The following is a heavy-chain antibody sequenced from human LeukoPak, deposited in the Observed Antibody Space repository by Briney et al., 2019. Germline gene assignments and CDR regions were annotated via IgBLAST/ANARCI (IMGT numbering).Heavy chain of an antibody. CDR1: GFTFSSYS. CDR2: ISSSSSTI. CDR3: ARIVGQQLVKVQK. Sequence: PGGSLRLSCAASGFTFSSYSMNWVRQAPGKGLERVSYISSSSSTIYYADSVKGRFTISRDNAKNSLYLQMNSLRAEDTAVYYCARIVGQQLVKVQKWGQGTLVTVSS. J-gene: IGHJ4*02. V-gene: IGHV3-48*01. D-gene: IGHD6-13*01.